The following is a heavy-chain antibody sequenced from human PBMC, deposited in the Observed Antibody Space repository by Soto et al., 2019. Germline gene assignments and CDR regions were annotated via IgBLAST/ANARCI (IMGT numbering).Heavy chain of an antibody. CDR1: GYTFTSYG. CDR2: ISAYNGNT. Sequence: ASVKVSCKASGYTFTSYGISWVRQAPGQGLEWMGWISAYNGNTNYAQKLQGRVTMTTDTSTSTAYMELRSLRSDDTAVYYCARVHGDYGDYYYYMDVWGKGTTVTVSS. V-gene: IGHV1-18*01. D-gene: IGHD4-17*01. J-gene: IGHJ6*03. CDR3: ARVHGDYGDYYYYMDV.